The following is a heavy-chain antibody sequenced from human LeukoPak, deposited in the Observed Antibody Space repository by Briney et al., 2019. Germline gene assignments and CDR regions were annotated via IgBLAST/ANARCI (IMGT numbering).Heavy chain of an antibody. J-gene: IGHJ4*02. CDR1: GFTFSDYC. CDR3: AKARGSYSFDC. Sequence: KSGGSLRLSCAASGFTFSDYCMSWIRQAPGKGLEWVAYISKSGNNIYYADSVKGRFTISRDNAKNSLYLQMNSLRAEDAAVYYGAKARGSYSFDCWGQGTLVTGSS. D-gene: IGHD1-26*01. V-gene: IGHV3-11*04. CDR2: ISKSGNNI.